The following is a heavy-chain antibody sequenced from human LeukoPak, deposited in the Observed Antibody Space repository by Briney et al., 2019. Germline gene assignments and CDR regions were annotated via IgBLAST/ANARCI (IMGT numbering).Heavy chain of an antibody. Sequence: PGRSLRLSCAASGFTFSSYAMHWVRQAPGKGLEWVAVISHDGSNKYYADSVKGRFTISRDNSKNTLYLQMNSLRAEDTAVYYCARDLEGVSSSRYYYYYYYMDVWGKGTTVTVSS. CDR2: ISHDGSNK. CDR1: GFTFSSYA. V-gene: IGHV3-30-3*01. J-gene: IGHJ6*03. CDR3: ARDLEGVSSSRYYYYYYYMDV. D-gene: IGHD6-6*01.